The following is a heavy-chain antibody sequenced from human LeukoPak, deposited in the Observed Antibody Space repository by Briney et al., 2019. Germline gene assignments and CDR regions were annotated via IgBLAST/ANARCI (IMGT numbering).Heavy chain of an antibody. CDR1: GFTFSNYW. J-gene: IGHJ6*02. V-gene: IGHV3-7*03. CDR3: ARRNAMDV. Sequence: GGPLRLSCAASGFTFSNYWMTWVRQAPGKGLGWVANINRDGSERYYVDSVKGRFTISRDDAKSSLYLQMNSLRAEDTAVYYCARRNAMDVWGQGTTVIVFS. CDR2: INRDGSER.